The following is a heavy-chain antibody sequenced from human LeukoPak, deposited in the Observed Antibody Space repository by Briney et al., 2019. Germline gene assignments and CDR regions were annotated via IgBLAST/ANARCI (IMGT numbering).Heavy chain of an antibody. CDR3: ARQATVTTPLDY. CDR2: IYPGDSDT. Sequence: GGSLQISCKGSGYLFTSYWIAWVRQMPGKGLELMGIIYPGDSDTRYSPSFQGQVTISADKSISTAYLQWSSLKASDSAMYYCARQATVTTPLDYWGQGTLVTVSS. CDR1: GYLFTSYW. J-gene: IGHJ4*02. V-gene: IGHV5-51*01. D-gene: IGHD4-17*01.